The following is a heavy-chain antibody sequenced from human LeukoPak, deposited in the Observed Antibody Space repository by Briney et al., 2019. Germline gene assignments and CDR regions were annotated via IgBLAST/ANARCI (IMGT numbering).Heavy chain of an antibody. J-gene: IGHJ5*02. D-gene: IGHD3-3*01. V-gene: IGHV4-59*01. Sequence: SETLSLTCTVSGGSISSYYWSWIRQPPGKGLEWIGYIYYSGSTNYNPSLKSRVTISVDTSKNQFSLKLSSVTAADTAVYYCARLSGPYYDFWSGPPANWFDPWGQGTPVTVSS. CDR1: GGSISSYY. CDR3: ARLSGPYYDFWSGPPANWFDP. CDR2: IYYSGST.